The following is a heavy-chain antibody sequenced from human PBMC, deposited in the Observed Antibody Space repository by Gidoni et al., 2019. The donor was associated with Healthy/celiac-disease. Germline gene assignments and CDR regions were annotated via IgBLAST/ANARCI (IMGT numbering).Heavy chain of an antibody. V-gene: IGHV4-31*02. CDR2: IYYSGST. D-gene: IGHD7-27*01. Sequence: GYIYYSGSTYYNPSLKSRVTISVDTSKNQFSLKLSSVTAADTAVYYCAREMAANGGFDYWGQGTLVTVSS. CDR3: AREMAANGGFDY. J-gene: IGHJ4*02.